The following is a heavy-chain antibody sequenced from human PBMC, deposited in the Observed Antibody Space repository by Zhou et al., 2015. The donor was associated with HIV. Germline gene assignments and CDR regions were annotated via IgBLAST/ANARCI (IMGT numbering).Heavy chain of an antibody. CDR1: GGTFSSYP. D-gene: IGHD1-26*01. CDR3: ARDGGVGADFDY. CDR2: IIPILGKT. J-gene: IGHJ4*02. Sequence: QVQLVQSGAEVKKPGSSVKVSCKASGGTFSSYPISWMRQAPGQGLEWMGRIIPILGKTDNAQKFQGRVTFTADKSTSTAYMELSSLRSEDTAVYYCARDGGVGADFDYWGQGTLVTVSS. V-gene: IGHV1-69*08.